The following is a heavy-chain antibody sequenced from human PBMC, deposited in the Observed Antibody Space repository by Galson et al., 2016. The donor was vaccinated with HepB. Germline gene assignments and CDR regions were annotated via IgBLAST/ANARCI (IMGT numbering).Heavy chain of an antibody. J-gene: IGHJ5*02. CDR1: GDSISGDGYF. CDR3: ARGFCDVDCPKHNWFDP. D-gene: IGHD2-21*01. V-gene: IGHV4-61*02. CDR2: VYTNGNS. Sequence: TLSLTCTVSGDSISGDGYFWTWIRQPAGKGLEWIGRVYTNGNSNSNPSLAGRVAISLDTSRNEFSLHLGSVTATDTAVYYCARGFCDVDCPKHNWFDPWGEEILVTVSS.